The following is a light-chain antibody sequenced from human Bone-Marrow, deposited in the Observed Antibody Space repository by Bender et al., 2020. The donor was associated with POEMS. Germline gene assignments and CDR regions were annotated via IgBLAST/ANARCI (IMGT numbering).Light chain of an antibody. CDR2: ADD. J-gene: IGLJ3*02. Sequence: QSVLTQPPSASGTPGQRVTISCSGRTSNIGKYFINWYQQVPGAAPRLVIYADDRRPSGVPNRFSASKSGSSASLAISGLQSEDAADYYCSTWDDRLNAWLFGGGTKLTVL. V-gene: IGLV1-44*01. CDR3: STWDDRLNAWL. CDR1: TSNIGKYF.